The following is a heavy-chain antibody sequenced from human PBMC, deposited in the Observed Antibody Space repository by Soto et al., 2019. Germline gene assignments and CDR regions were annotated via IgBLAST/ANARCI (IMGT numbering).Heavy chain of an antibody. D-gene: IGHD6-19*01. CDR3: ARVMVVAGHYYFDY. V-gene: IGHV3-72*01. J-gene: IGHJ4*02. Sequence: EVQLVESGGGLAQPGGSLRLSCAASGFTFSDHYMDWVRQAPGKGLEWVGRIRKRINSYSTEYAASVKGRFTISRDDSKNSLYLHRNSLKTDDTAVYYCARVMVVAGHYYFDYWGQGTLVTVSS. CDR1: GFTFSDHY. CDR2: IRKRINSYST.